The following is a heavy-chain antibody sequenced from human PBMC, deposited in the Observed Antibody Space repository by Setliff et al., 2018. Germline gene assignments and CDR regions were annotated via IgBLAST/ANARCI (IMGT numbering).Heavy chain of an antibody. J-gene: IGHJ4*02. Sequence: PSETLSLTCSVSGGSISSGSYYWGWIRQSPGKGLEWIGSMYYSGSTYHNPSLKGRVTLSVDTTKNQFSLKLTSMTAADTAVYFCARHLLVQGTYHFDYWGQGSPVTVSS. CDR1: GGSISSGSYY. V-gene: IGHV4-39*01. D-gene: IGHD3-10*01. CDR2: MYYSGST. CDR3: ARHLLVQGTYHFDY.